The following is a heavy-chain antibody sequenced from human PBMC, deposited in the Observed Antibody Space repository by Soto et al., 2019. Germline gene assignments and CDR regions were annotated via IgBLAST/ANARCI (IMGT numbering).Heavy chain of an antibody. CDR2: ITADGGT. CDR3: APHVSCSGGSCQYDAFAI. V-gene: IGHV3-23*01. J-gene: IGHJ3*02. D-gene: IGHD2-15*01. Sequence: EVQVLESGGGLGQPGGSLRLSCEGSGFTVSSHAMTWIRQAPGKGPEWVSTITADGGTYYADSVKGRFAMSRDTSESTLYLQMNSLGPEDTAAYYCAPHVSCSGGSCQYDAFAIRGQGTMVTVSS. CDR1: GFTVSSHA.